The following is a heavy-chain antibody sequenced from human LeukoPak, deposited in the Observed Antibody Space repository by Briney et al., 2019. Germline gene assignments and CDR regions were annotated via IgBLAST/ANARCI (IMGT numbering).Heavy chain of an antibody. CDR3: ARDGGIAVAAEVYFDY. D-gene: IGHD6-19*01. CDR2: ISSSGSTI. V-gene: IGHV3-48*03. J-gene: IGHJ4*02. CDR1: GFTFSSYE. Sequence: GGSLRLSCAASGFTFSSYEMNWVRQAPGKGLEWVSYISSSGSTIYYADSVKGRFTISRDNAKNSLYLQTNSLRAEDTAVYYCARDGGIAVAAEVYFDYWGQGTLVTVSS.